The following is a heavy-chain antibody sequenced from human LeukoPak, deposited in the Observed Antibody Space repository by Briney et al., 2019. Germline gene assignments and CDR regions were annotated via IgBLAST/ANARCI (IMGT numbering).Heavy chain of an antibody. CDR3: ARLGDCSSTSCYSTLDY. CDR1: GYSFTSYW. CDR2: IYPGDSDT. Sequence: GESLKISCKGSGYSFTSYWIGWVRQMPGKGLEWMGIIYPGDSDTRYSPSFQGQVTIPADKSISTAYLQWSSLKASDTAMYYCARLGDCSSTSCYSTLDYWGQGTLVTVSS. D-gene: IGHD2-2*02. V-gene: IGHV5-51*01. J-gene: IGHJ4*02.